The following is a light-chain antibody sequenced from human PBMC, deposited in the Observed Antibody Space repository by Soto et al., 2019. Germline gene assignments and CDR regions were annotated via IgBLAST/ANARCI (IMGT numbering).Light chain of an antibody. CDR2: KAS. CDR1: QSISSW. V-gene: IGKV1-5*03. CDR3: QQYNVNWT. J-gene: IGKJ1*01. Sequence: DIQMTQSPSTLSASVGDRVNITCRASQSISSWLAWYQQKPGQAPKLLIYKASTLQSGVPSRFSGSGSGTEFTLAISSLQPDDSATYYCQQYNVNWTFGQGTKVEIK.